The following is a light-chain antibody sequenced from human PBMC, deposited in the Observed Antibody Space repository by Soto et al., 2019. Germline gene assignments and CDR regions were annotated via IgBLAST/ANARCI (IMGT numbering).Light chain of an antibody. V-gene: IGKV1-33*01. CDR1: QDINNY. Sequence: IQMTQSPSSLSAPVGDRVTITCQASQDINNYLNWYQQKPGKAPKLLIYDASNLETGVPSRFSGSGSGTAFTFTISSLQPEDIATYFCQQFDDVPLSFGPGTTVEIK. CDR3: QQFDDVPLS. CDR2: DAS. J-gene: IGKJ3*01.